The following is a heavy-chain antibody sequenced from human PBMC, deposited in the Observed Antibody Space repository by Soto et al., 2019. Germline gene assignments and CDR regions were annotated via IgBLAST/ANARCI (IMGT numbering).Heavy chain of an antibody. CDR3: IYSGSYSDAFDI. V-gene: IGHV1-69*01. Sequence: ASVKVDCKGAGGRFSSYAISWVRQAPGQGLEWMGGIIPIFGTANYAQKFQGRVTITADESTSTAYMELSSLRSEDTAVYYCIYSGSYSDAFDISGQGTMVTVSS. D-gene: IGHD1-26*01. CDR1: GGRFSSYA. J-gene: IGHJ3*02. CDR2: IIPIFGTA.